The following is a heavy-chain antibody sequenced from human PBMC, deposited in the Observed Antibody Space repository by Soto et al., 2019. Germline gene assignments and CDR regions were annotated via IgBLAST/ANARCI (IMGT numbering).Heavy chain of an antibody. CDR2: IYYSGST. CDR1: GGSISSSSYY. J-gene: IGHJ4*02. V-gene: IGHV4-39*01. Sequence: SETLSLTCTVSGGSISSSSYYWGWIRQPPGKGLEWIGSIYYSGSTYYNPSLKSRVTISVDTSKNQFSLKLSSVTAADTAVYYCASTLGIAARPRGFDYWGQGTLVTVS. D-gene: IGHD6-6*01. CDR3: ASTLGIAARPRGFDY.